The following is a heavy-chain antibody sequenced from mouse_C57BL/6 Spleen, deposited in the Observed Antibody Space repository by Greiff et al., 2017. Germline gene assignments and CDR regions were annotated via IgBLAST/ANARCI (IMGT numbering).Heavy chain of an antibody. CDR1: GYTFTEYT. CDR2: FYPGSGSI. D-gene: IGHD2-4*01. CDR3: ATYEDNDYGDYYAMDY. J-gene: IGHJ4*01. Sequence: QVQLKESGAELVKPGASVKLSCKASGYTFTEYTIHWVKQRSGQGLEWIGWFYPGSGSIKYNEKFKDKATLTAYKSSSTVYMELSRLTSEDSAVYFCATYEDNDYGDYYAMDYWGQGTSVTVSS. V-gene: IGHV1-62-2*01.